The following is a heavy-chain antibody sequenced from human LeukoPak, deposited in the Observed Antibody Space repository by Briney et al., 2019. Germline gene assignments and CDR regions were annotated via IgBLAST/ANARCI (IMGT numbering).Heavy chain of an antibody. Sequence: PGGSLRLSCAASGFTFSSYAMHWVRRAPGKGLEYVSAISSNGGSTYYANSVKGRFTISRDNSKNTLYLQMNSLRADDTAVYYCGRRRIDSWYNWFDSWGPGTLVTVSS. CDR3: GRRRIDSWYNWFDS. CDR2: ISSNGGST. D-gene: IGHD6-13*01. V-gene: IGHV3-64*01. J-gene: IGHJ5*01. CDR1: GFTFSSYA.